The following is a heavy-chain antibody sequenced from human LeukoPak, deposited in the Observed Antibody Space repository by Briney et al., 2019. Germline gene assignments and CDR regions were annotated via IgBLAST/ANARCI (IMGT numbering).Heavy chain of an antibody. Sequence: GGSLRLSCAASGFTFSSYSMNWVRQAPGKGLEWVSYISSSSSTIYYADSVKGRFTISRDNAKNSLYLQMNSLRAEDTAVYYCARVPRWYVIDYWGQGTLVTVSS. CDR3: ARVPRWYVIDY. CDR2: ISSSSSTI. CDR1: GFTFSSYS. D-gene: IGHD4-23*01. V-gene: IGHV3-48*04. J-gene: IGHJ4*02.